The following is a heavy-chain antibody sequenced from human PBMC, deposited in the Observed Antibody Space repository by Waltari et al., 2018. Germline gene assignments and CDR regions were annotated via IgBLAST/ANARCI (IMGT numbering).Heavy chain of an antibody. D-gene: IGHD2-2*01. V-gene: IGHV1-69*12. Sequence: QVQLVQSGAEVKKPGSSVKVSCKASEGTFSSYAISWVRQAPGQGLEWMGGIIPIFGTANYAQKFQGRVTITADESTSTAYMELSSLRSEDTAVYYCATYYCSSTSCSFWAFDIWGQGTMVTVSS. CDR2: IIPIFGTA. CDR3: ATYYCSSTSCSFWAFDI. J-gene: IGHJ3*02. CDR1: EGTFSSYA.